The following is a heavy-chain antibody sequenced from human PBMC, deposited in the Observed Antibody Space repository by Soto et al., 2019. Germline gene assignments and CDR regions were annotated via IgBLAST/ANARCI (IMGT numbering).Heavy chain of an antibody. CDR2: IYTGGET. D-gene: IGHD3-10*01. CDR1: GFTVGSNH. V-gene: IGHV3-53*04. Sequence: EVQLVESGGGLVQPGGSLRLSCAASGFTVGSNHMTWVRQAPGKGLEWVSVIYTGGETYYLDSVKSRFTISRHNSRNTLYLQMNNLRAEDTAMYYCARGGLSFGESGFDCWGQGTLVTVSS. J-gene: IGHJ4*02. CDR3: ARGGLSFGESGFDC.